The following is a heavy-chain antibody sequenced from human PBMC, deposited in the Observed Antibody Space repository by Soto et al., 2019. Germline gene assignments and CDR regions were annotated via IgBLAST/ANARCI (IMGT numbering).Heavy chain of an antibody. V-gene: IGHV2-5*02. J-gene: IGHJ5*02. CDR1: GFSLSTSGAA. D-gene: IGHD3-3*01. Sequence: QINLIESGPTLVKPTQTLTLTCTFSGFSLSTSGAAVGWVRQPPGRYLEWLALIYWDGDKRYNASLGNRLTINKHTSMNQVVLTLTNVDPADTATYYCAHRATMTIFGLIIDNGIWFDPWGHGTRVIVSS. CDR2: IYWDGDK. CDR3: AHRATMTIFGLIIDNGIWFDP.